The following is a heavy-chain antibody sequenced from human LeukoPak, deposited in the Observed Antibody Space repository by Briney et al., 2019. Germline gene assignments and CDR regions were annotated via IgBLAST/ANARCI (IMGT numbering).Heavy chain of an antibody. V-gene: IGHV3-23*01. Sequence: GGSLRLPCAASGFTFSSYAMSWVRQAPGKGLEWVSAISGSGGSTYYADSVKGRFTISRDNSKNTLYLQMNSLRAEDTAVYYCAKGGYCSSTSCYLDYWGQGTLVTVSS. CDR3: AKGGYCSSTSCYLDY. J-gene: IGHJ4*02. D-gene: IGHD2-2*01. CDR2: ISGSGGST. CDR1: GFTFSSYA.